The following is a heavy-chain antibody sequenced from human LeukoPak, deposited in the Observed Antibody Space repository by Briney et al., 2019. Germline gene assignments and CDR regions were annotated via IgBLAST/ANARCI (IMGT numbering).Heavy chain of an antibody. J-gene: IGHJ4*02. Sequence: GASVKVSCKASGYTFTGYYMHWVRQAPGQGLEWMGWINPNSGGTNYAQKFQGWVTMTRDTSISTAYMELSRLRSDDTAVYYCARALMATEYQTLDNILDYWGQGTLVTVSS. CDR2: INPNSGGT. V-gene: IGHV1-2*04. CDR1: GYTFTGYY. CDR3: ARALMATEYQTLDNILDY. D-gene: IGHD5-24*01.